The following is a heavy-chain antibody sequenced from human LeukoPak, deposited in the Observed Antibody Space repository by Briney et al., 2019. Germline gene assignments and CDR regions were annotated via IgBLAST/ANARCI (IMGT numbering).Heavy chain of an antibody. J-gene: IGHJ4*02. D-gene: IGHD3-10*01. CDR2: ISAYDGNT. V-gene: IGHV1-18*01. CDR3: ASGGSGSYVRIDY. Sequence: ASVKVSCKAFGNRFTSYGISWVRQAPGQGLQWMGWISAYDGNTNYAQKFQGRVTMTTDTSTSTAYMELRSLRSDDTAVYYCASGGSGSYVRIDYWGQGTLVTVSS. CDR1: GNRFTSYG.